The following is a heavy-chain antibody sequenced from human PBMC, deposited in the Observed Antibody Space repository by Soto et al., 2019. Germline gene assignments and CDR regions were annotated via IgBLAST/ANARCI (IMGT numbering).Heavy chain of an antibody. D-gene: IGHD2-8*01. CDR2: IKSKTDGGTT. Sequence: GRSQTLVTEASGFTFSNAWTSRVRQAPGKGLEWVGRIKSKTDGGTTDSAAPVKGRITISSDDSKNPLSLQMNSLKTDDTAVYYCTTTYCTNGVCYMVYWGQGSLVAVSS. CDR3: TTTYCTNGVCYMVY. CDR1: GFTFSNAW. J-gene: IGHJ4*02. V-gene: IGHV3-15*01.